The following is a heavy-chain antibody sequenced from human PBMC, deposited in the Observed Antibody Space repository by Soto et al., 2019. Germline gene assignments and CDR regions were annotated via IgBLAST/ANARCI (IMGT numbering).Heavy chain of an antibody. J-gene: IGHJ4*02. D-gene: IGHD2-8*01. CDR1: GYTFTSYG. CDR2: ISAYNGNT. CDR3: ASGYCTNGVCSAPTPAY. Sequence: SVKVSCKASGYTFTSYGISWVRQAPGQGLEWMGWISAYNGNTNYAQKLQGRVTMTTDTSTSTAYMELRSLRSDDTAVYYCASGYCTNGVCSAPTPAYWGQGTLVTVSS. V-gene: IGHV1-18*01.